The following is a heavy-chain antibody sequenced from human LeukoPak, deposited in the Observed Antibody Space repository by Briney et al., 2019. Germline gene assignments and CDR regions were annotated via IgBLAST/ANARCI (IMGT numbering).Heavy chain of an antibody. CDR3: AKDYVVRGVTYYFDY. Sequence: SGGSLRLSCAASGFTFSSYTMHWVRQAPGKGLEWVSLISWDGGSTYYADSVKGRFTISRDNSKNSLYLQMNSLRTEDTALYYCAKDYVVRGVTYYFDYWGQGTLVTVSS. J-gene: IGHJ4*02. CDR2: ISWDGGST. D-gene: IGHD3-10*01. CDR1: GFTFSSYT. V-gene: IGHV3-43*01.